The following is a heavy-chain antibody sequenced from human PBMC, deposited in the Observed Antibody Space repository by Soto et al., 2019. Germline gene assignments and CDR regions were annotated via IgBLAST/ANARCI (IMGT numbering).Heavy chain of an antibody. CDR3: ARDVAGKNYFDP. CDR2: ISYDGSKK. V-gene: IGHV3-30-3*01. J-gene: IGHJ5*02. Sequence: PGGSLRLSCAASGFTFSHYAMHWVRQAPGKGLEWVAIISYDGSKKYYGDSVKGRFTISRDNSKNTLCLQMNSLRVEDTAVYYCARDVAGKNYFDPWGQGTPVTVSS. CDR1: GFTFSHYA. D-gene: IGHD1-7*01.